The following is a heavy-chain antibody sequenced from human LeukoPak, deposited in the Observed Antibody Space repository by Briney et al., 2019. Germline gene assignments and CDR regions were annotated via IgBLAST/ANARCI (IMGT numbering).Heavy chain of an antibody. J-gene: IGHJ6*03. CDR1: GFTLTRYS. V-gene: IGHV3-21*01. CDR3: ARDSRSGSYPNYYYYMDV. CDR2: MSSSGTYT. Sequence: GGALRLSCAASGFTLTRYSMNWVRQAPGKGLEWVSSMSSSGTYTHYADSVEGRFTISRDNAKNSLYLQMNSLRAEDTAMYYCARDSRSGSYPNYYYYMDVWGKGTTVTISS. D-gene: IGHD3-10*01.